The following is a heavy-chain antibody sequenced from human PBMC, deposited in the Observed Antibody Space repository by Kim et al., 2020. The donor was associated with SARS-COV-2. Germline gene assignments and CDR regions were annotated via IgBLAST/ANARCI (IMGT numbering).Heavy chain of an antibody. CDR1: GYTFTSYA. Sequence: ASVKVSCKASGYTFTSYAMNWVRQAPGQGLEWMGWINTNTGNPTYAQSFTGRFVFSMDTSVSTAYLQISSQKAEDTAVYYCAREKYSYGLNWFDPWGQGTLVTVSS. J-gene: IGHJ5*02. CDR3: AREKYSYGLNWFDP. D-gene: IGHD5-18*01. CDR2: INTNTGNP. V-gene: IGHV7-4-1*02.